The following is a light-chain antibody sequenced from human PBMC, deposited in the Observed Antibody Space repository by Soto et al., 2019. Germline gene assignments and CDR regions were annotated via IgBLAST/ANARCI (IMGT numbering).Light chain of an antibody. CDR2: GAS. CDR3: QQYNYWPLT. CDR1: QSVSIY. V-gene: IGKV3-15*01. J-gene: IGKJ4*01. Sequence: EIVMMQSPATLSVSPGERVTLSCRASQSVSIYLAWYQQRPGQAPRPLIYGASTRATGIPARFSASGSGTEFTLTINSLQSEDFAVYYCQQYNYWPLTFGGGTRVEI.